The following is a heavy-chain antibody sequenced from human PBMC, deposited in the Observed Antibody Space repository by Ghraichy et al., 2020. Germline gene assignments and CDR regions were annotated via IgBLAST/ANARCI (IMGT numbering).Heavy chain of an antibody. CDR2: IYYSGST. D-gene: IGHD2-15*01. V-gene: IGHV4-39*01. Sequence: SETLSLTCSVSGGSISSSRYFWGWIRQPPGKGLEWIGTIYYSGSTYYNPSLKSRVTISVDTSKNQFSLKLRSVTAADTAVYYCARHDYCSGGNCVLSHSDYDMDVLGQRTSVTVSS. CDR3: ARHDYCSGGNCVLSHSDYDMDV. CDR1: GGSISSSRYF. J-gene: IGHJ6*02.